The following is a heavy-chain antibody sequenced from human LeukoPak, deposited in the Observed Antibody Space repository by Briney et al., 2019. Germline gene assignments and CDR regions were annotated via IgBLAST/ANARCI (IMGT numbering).Heavy chain of an antibody. Sequence: GSVRVSCKASGYTFTGYYMHGVGQAPGQGREWMGWINPNRGGTNYAQKFQGRDTITRETSNSTAYMEMSRLRSDDTAVYYCARVEGKFVEKYSFDYWGQGTLVTVSS. CDR2: INPNRGGT. D-gene: IGHD3-16*01. J-gene: IGHJ4*02. CDR1: GYTFTGYY. CDR3: ARVEGKFVEKYSFDY. V-gene: IGHV1-2*02.